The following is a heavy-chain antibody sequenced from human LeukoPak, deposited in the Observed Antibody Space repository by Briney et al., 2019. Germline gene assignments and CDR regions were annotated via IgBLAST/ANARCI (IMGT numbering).Heavy chain of an antibody. J-gene: IGHJ4*02. CDR1: GGSISSYY. Sequence: SSETLSLTCTVSGGSISSYYWSWIRQPPGKGLEWIGYIYYSGSTNYNPSLKSRVTISVDTSKNQFSPKLSSVTAADTAVYYCARGSGGSGTFDYWGQGTLVTVSS. CDR2: IYYSGST. D-gene: IGHD2-15*01. CDR3: ARGSGGSGTFDY. V-gene: IGHV4-59*01.